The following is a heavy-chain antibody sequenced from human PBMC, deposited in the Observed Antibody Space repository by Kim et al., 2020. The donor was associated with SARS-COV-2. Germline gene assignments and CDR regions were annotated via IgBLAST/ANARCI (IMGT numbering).Heavy chain of an antibody. V-gene: IGHV3-23*01. Sequence: YYADSGKGRFTISRDNSKNTLYLQMNSLRAEDTAVYYCAKPHYDSSGYNYWGQGTLVTVSS. D-gene: IGHD3-22*01. J-gene: IGHJ4*02. CDR3: AKPHYDSSGYNY.